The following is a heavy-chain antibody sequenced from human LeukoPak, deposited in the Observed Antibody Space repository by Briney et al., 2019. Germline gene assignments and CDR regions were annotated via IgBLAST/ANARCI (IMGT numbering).Heavy chain of an antibody. CDR1: GGPFSSYT. CDR2: IIPILGIA. CDR3: ARDQWELGY. D-gene: IGHD1-26*01. J-gene: IGHJ4*02. Sequence: ASVKVSCKASGGPFSSYTISWVRQAPGQGLERMGRIIPILGIANYAQKFQGRVTITADKSTSTAYMELSSLRSEDTAVYYCARDQWELGYWGQGTLVTVSS. V-gene: IGHV1-69*04.